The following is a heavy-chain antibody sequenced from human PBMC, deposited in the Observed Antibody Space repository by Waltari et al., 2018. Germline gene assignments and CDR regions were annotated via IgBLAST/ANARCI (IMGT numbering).Heavy chain of an antibody. CDR2: VQGSGRP. V-gene: IGHV4-4*02. CDR3: ARDRGRGLYLDS. CDR1: GDSMSSTYW. Sequence: QLQLQESGPGLVKPSGTLSLTCAVSGDSMSSTYWWSWVRQPPGKGLEWIGQVQGSGRPNYNPSFAGRGTVSLDTINNQFSLKVTSATAADTAVYYCARDRGRGLYLDSWGPGTLVTVSP. D-gene: IGHD2-15*01. J-gene: IGHJ4*02.